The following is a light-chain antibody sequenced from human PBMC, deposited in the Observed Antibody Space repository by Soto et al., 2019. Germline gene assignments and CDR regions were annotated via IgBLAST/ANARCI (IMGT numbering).Light chain of an antibody. CDR1: QSISSY. Sequence: DIQMTQSPSSLSASVGYIVTITCRSSQSISSYLNWYQQKPGKAPRLLIYAASSLQSGVPSRFSGSGSGTDFTLTISSLQPEDFATYYCQQSYSTLTTFGQGTRMEIK. CDR2: AAS. CDR3: QQSYSTLTT. J-gene: IGKJ5*01. V-gene: IGKV1-39*01.